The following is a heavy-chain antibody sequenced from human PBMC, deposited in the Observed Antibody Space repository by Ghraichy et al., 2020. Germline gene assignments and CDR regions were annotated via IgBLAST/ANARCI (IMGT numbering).Heavy chain of an antibody. CDR1: GGSISSYY. CDR3: ARDSSSWYEGSWYFDL. V-gene: IGHV4-59*01. D-gene: IGHD6-13*01. Sequence: SQTLPLTCTVSGGSISSYYWSWIRQPPGKGLEWIGYIYYSGNTNYNPSLKSRVTISVDTSKNQFSLKLSSVTAADTAVYYCARDSSSWYEGSWYFDLWGRGTLVTVSS. CDR2: IYYSGNT. J-gene: IGHJ2*01.